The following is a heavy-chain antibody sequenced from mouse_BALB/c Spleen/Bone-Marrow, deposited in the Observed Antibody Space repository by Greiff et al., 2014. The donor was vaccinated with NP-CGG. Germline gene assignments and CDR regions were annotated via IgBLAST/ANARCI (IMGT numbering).Heavy chain of an antibody. CDR1: GYTFTSYV. D-gene: IGHD2-2*01. J-gene: IGHJ1*01. CDR2: INPYNDDT. V-gene: IGHV1-14*01. CDR3: ARSLYGYDWYFDV. Sequence: EVNLVESGPELVKPGASVKMSCKASGYTFTSYVMHWVKQKPGLGLEWIGYINPYNDDTEYNEKFKGKATLTSDKSSSTAYMELSSLTSEDSAVFYCARSLYGYDWYFDVWGAGTTVTVSS.